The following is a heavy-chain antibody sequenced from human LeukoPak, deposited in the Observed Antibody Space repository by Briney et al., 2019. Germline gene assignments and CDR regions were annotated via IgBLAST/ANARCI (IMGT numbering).Heavy chain of an antibody. D-gene: IGHD1-26*01. CDR3: ASTEWEPKGTFDI. J-gene: IGHJ3*02. CDR1: GFTFSSYS. V-gene: IGHV3-21*01. CDR2: ISSSSSYI. Sequence: GGSLRLSCAASGFTFSSYSMNWVRQAPGKGLEWVSSISSSSSYIYYADSVKGRFTISRDNAKNSLYLQMNSLRAEDTAVYYCASTEWEPKGTFDIWGQGTMVTVSS.